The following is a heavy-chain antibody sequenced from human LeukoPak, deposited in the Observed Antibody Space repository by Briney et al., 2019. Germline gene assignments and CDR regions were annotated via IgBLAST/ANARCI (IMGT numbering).Heavy chain of an antibody. CDR3: ARDNPTVTTYYNPGSNWFDP. Sequence: PSETLSLTCTVFGDPISRSDSYWGWIRQPPGKGLEWIGSIYYSGNTYSNPSLKSRVTIAVDTSKNQFSLNLSSVTAADTAVYYCARDNPTVTTYYNPGSNWFDPWGQGTLVTVSS. J-gene: IGHJ5*02. D-gene: IGHD4-11*01. V-gene: IGHV4-39*07. CDR1: GDPISRSDSY. CDR2: IYYSGNT.